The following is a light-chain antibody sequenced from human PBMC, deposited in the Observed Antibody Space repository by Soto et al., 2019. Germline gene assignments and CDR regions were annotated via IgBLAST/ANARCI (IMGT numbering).Light chain of an antibody. CDR3: LQYGVPLWT. CDR1: QSVTANY. V-gene: IGKV3-20*01. CDR2: AAS. Sequence: EIALTQSPGTLSLSPGERATLSCRASQSVTANYLAWYQQKPAQAPRLLIYAASIGATGVPDRFSGSGSGTDFTLTISRLEREDLAVYYCLQYGVPLWTFGQGTKVEIK. J-gene: IGKJ1*01.